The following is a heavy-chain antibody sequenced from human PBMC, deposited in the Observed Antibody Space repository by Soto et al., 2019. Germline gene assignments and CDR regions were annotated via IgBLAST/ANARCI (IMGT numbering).Heavy chain of an antibody. Sequence: PGESLKISCKGSGYSFSNYWIAWVRQMPGKGLEWMGIIXPXXSXTXXXPXXXGQVTMSADKSISTAYLQWSSLKASDTAMYYCARSRGYSYGTDFDYWGQGTLVTVSS. CDR2: IXPXXSXT. J-gene: IGHJ4*02. D-gene: IGHD5-18*01. CDR1: GYSFSNYW. V-gene: IGHV5-51*01. CDR3: ARSRGYSYGTDFDY.